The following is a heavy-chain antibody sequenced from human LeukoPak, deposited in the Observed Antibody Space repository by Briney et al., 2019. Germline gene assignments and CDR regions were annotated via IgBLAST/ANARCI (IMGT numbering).Heavy chain of an antibody. J-gene: IGHJ4*02. Sequence: GGSLRLSCAASGFTFASYAMTWVRQAPGKGLEWVSSISASAGTTYYVDSVKGRFTISRDTAKSTLYLKMNSLRADDSAVYYCAKDRPLNWGYYFDSWGQGTLVTVSS. CDR1: GFTFASYA. CDR2: ISASAGTT. CDR3: AKDRPLNWGYYFDS. V-gene: IGHV3-23*01. D-gene: IGHD7-27*01.